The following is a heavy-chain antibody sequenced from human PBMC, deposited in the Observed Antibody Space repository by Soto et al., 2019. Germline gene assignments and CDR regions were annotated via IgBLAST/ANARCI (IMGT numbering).Heavy chain of an antibody. Sequence: PGGSLRLSCAASGFTFSSYGMVWVRQAPGKGLESVASISGSDNRVFYADSVKGRFTVSRDNSKNTLYLQMNSLRVEDSAVYYCAKILSVTTNYWHGMDVWGQGTTVTVSS. D-gene: IGHD4-17*01. J-gene: IGHJ6*02. CDR1: GFTFSSYG. CDR2: ISGSDNRV. CDR3: AKILSVTTNYWHGMDV. V-gene: IGHV3-23*01.